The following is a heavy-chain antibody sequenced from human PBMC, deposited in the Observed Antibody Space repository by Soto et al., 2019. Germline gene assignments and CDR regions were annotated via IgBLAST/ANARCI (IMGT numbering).Heavy chain of an antibody. CDR2: IYYIGNT. D-gene: IGHD4-17*01. J-gene: IGHJ4*02. CDR1: NGSIGSRSSY. Sequence: SETLSLTCIVSNGSIGSRSSYWGWIRQTPGKGLEWIGSIYYIGNTYYNPSLKSRVTISIDTSKTQFSLKMNSVTAADTAVYFCGGQDYGAKGYYFENPGQAARVTVAS. CDR3: GGQDYGAKGYYFEN. V-gene: IGHV4-39*01.